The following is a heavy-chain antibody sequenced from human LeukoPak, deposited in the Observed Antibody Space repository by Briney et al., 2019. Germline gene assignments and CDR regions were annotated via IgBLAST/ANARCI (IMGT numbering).Heavy chain of an antibody. CDR1: GFTFSSYG. CDR2: ISYDGSNK. CDR3: AKPHDSPY. Sequence: GGSLRLSCAASGFTFSSYGTHWVRQAPGKGLEWVAVISYDGSNKYYADSVKGRFTISRDNSKNTLYLQMNSLRAEDTAGYYCAKPHDSPYWGQGTLVTVSS. V-gene: IGHV3-30*18. D-gene: IGHD3-22*01. J-gene: IGHJ4*02.